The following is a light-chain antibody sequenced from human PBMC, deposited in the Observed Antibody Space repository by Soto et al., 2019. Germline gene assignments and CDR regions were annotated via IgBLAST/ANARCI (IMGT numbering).Light chain of an antibody. Sequence: DIQMTQSPSTLSASLGDRVTITCRASQTISGWLAWYQQKPGKAPKVLIYQASNLQSGVPSRFSGSGSGTEFTLTINSLQPDDFATYYCQQYTSYPWTFGQGTKVEIK. CDR1: QTISGW. CDR3: QQYTSYPWT. CDR2: QAS. J-gene: IGKJ1*01. V-gene: IGKV1-5*03.